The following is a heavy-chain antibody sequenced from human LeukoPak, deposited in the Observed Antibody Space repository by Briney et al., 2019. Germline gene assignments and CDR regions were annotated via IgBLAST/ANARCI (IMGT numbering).Heavy chain of an antibody. CDR2: ISGSGGST. J-gene: IGHJ5*02. CDR1: GFTFSSYA. CDR3: AKSAPKSIAAAGTSWFDP. V-gene: IGHV3-23*01. D-gene: IGHD6-13*01. Sequence: GGSLRLSCAASGFTFSSYAMSWVRQAPGEGLEWVSAISGSGGSTYYAHSLKRRFTISRDNSKNTLYLQMTSLRAEDTAVYYCAKSAPKSIAAAGTSWFDPWGQGTLVTVSS.